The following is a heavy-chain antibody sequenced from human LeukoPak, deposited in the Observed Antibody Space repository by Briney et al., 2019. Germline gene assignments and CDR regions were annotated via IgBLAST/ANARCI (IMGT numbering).Heavy chain of an antibody. CDR1: GGSISGYY. D-gene: IGHD6-13*01. CDR2: IHYGGST. CDR3: ARHSSSWPYFDF. J-gene: IGHJ4*02. Sequence: SETLSLTCTVSGGSISGYYWSWIQQPPGKGLEWIGYIHYGGSTNYNPSLKSRVTISVDTSKNQFSLKLSSVTAPDTAVYYCARHSSSWPYFDFWGLGTLVTVSS. V-gene: IGHV4-59*08.